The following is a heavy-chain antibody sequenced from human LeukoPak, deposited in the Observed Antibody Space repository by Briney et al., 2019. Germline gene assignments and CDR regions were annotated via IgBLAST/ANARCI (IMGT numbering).Heavy chain of an antibody. Sequence: HPGGSLRLSCTASGFTFGDYAMSWIRQAPGKGLEWVGFIRSKAYGETADYAASVKGRFTISRDDSKSIAYLQMNSLKTEDTAVYYCTRARGYYYGSGSYSYLFDYWGQGTLVTVSS. J-gene: IGHJ4*02. V-gene: IGHV3-49*03. CDR1: GFTFGDYA. CDR2: IRSKAYGETA. D-gene: IGHD3-10*01. CDR3: TRARGYYYGSGSYSYLFDY.